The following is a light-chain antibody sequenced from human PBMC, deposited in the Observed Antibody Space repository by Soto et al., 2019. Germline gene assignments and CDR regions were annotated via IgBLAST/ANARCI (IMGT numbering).Light chain of an antibody. CDR3: QQYNSYRVT. V-gene: IGKV1-39*01. CDR2: AAS. Sequence: DMQMTQSPSSLSASVGDRVTITCRASQSISSYLNWYQQKPGKAPKLLIYAASSLQSGVPSRFSGSGSGTEFTLTISSLQPDDFATYYCQQYNSYRVTFGQGTRLEIK. CDR1: QSISSY. J-gene: IGKJ5*01.